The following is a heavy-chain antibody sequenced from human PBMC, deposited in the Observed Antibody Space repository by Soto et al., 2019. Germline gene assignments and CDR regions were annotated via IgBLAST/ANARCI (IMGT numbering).Heavy chain of an antibody. CDR2: ISWDGVSI. Sequence: GGSLRLSCAASGFIFENSGMSWVRQAPGKGLEWVSGISWDGVSIYYADSVKGRFTISRDNSKNTLSLQMNSLRAEDTAFYYCARDGVGATTYFGYFHYWGQGTLVTVSS. CDR1: GFIFENSG. CDR3: ARDGVGATTYFGYFHY. J-gene: IGHJ4*02. D-gene: IGHD1-26*01. V-gene: IGHV3-20*04.